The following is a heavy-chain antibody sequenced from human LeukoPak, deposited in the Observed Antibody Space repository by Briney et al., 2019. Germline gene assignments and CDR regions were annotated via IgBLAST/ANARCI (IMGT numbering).Heavy chain of an antibody. D-gene: IGHD3-22*01. Sequence: SETLSLTCTVSGGSISSGSYYWSWIRQPAGKGLEWIGRIYTSGSTNYNPSLKSRVTISVDTSKNQFSLKLSSVTAADTAVYFCASPRGDDSGGYYTWYFHHWGQGILVTVSS. CDR3: ASPRGDDSGGYYTWYFHH. V-gene: IGHV4-61*02. CDR2: IYTSGST. CDR1: GGSISSGSYY. J-gene: IGHJ1*01.